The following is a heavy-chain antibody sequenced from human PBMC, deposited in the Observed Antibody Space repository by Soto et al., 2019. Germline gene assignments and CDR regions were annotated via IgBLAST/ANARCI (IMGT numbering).Heavy chain of an antibody. CDR1: GFSFSEYT. V-gene: IGHV3-21*06. CDR2: ISTSSSNI. Sequence: LRLSCVASGFSFSEYTMSWVRQAPGKGLDWVSTISTSSSNIFYAASVKGRFTVSRDNAKNTLYLQMDNLRAEDTAVYFCARGLGGLPVAADLDYWGQGTPVTLSS. D-gene: IGHD6-25*01. CDR3: ARGLGGLPVAADLDY. J-gene: IGHJ4*02.